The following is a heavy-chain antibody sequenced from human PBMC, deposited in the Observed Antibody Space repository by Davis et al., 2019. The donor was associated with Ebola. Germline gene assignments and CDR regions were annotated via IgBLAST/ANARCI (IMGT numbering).Heavy chain of an antibody. V-gene: IGHV1-18*01. J-gene: IGHJ5*02. CDR1: GYTFTSYG. CDR3: ARDSSGWYLGWFDP. CDR2: ISAYNGNT. Sequence: ASVKVSCKASGYTFTSYGISWVRQAPGQGLEWMGWISAYNGNTNYAQKLQGRVTITRDTSASTAYMELSSLRSEDTAVYYCARDSSGWYLGWFDPWGQGTLVTVSS. D-gene: IGHD6-19*01.